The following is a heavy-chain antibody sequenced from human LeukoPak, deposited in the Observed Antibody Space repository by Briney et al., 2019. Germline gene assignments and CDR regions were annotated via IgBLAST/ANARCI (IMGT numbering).Heavy chain of an antibody. CDR2: IYTSGST. V-gene: IGHV4-38-2*01. CDR1: GYSISSGYY. J-gene: IGHJ5*02. D-gene: IGHD2-15*01. Sequence: SETLSLTCAVSGYSISSGYYWGWIRQPPGKGLEWIGRIYTSGSTTYNSSLRSRLTISLDTSKNQVSLELTSVTAADPAVYYCAGTRRYCSGGSCYNWFDPRGQGTLVTVSS. CDR3: AGTRRYCSGGSCYNWFDP.